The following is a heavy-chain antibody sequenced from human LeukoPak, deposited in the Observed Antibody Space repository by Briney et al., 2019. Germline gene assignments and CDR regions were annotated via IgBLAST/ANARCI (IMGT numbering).Heavy chain of an antibody. CDR3: ARGIAAAV. D-gene: IGHD6-13*01. CDR1: GESFSGYY. Sequence: SETLSLTCAVYGESFSGYYWSWIRQPPGKGLEWIGEINHSGSTNYNPSLKSRVTISVDTSKNQFSLKLSSVTAADTAVYYCARGIAAAVWGQGTLVTVSS. V-gene: IGHV4-34*01. J-gene: IGHJ4*02. CDR2: INHSGST.